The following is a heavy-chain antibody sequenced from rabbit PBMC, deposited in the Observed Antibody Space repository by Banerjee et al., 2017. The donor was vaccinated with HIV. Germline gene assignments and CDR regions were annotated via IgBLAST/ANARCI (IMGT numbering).Heavy chain of an antibody. J-gene: IGHJ4*01. CDR3: ARNPVGSSAL. Sequence: QEQLVESGGGLVQPEGSLTLTCTASGFTFSSYWMSWVRQAPGKGLEWIGCIVTGSDNTYYASWAKGRFTISKTSSTTVTLQMTSLTAADTATYFCARNPVGSSALWGPGTLVTVS. CDR1: GFTFSSYW. D-gene: IGHD8-1*01. V-gene: IGHV1S45*01. CDR2: IVTGSDNT.